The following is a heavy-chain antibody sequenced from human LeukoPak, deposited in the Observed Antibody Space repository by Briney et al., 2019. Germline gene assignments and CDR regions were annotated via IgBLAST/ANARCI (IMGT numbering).Heavy chain of an antibody. Sequence: GESLKISCKGSGYSFTSYWIGWVRQMPGKGLEWMGIIHPGDSDTRYSPSFQGQVTISADKSISTAYLQWSSLKASDTAMYYCARGFLEWDDAFDIWGQGTMVTVSS. D-gene: IGHD3-3*01. CDR1: GYSFTSYW. V-gene: IGHV5-51*01. J-gene: IGHJ3*02. CDR3: ARGFLEWDDAFDI. CDR2: IHPGDSDT.